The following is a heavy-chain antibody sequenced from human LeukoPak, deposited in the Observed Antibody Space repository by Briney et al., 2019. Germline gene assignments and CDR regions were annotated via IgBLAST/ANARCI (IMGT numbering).Heavy chain of an antibody. J-gene: IGHJ6*03. D-gene: IGHD3-22*01. Sequence: GGSLRLSCAASGFTFSSYWMSWVRQAPGKGLEWVANIKQDGSEKYYVDSVKGRFTISRDNAKNSLYLQMNSLRAEDTAVYYCARQGSGYSHYYYYYMDVWGKGTTVTVSS. CDR1: GFTFSSYW. CDR2: IKQDGSEK. CDR3: ARQGSGYSHYYYYYMDV. V-gene: IGHV3-7*01.